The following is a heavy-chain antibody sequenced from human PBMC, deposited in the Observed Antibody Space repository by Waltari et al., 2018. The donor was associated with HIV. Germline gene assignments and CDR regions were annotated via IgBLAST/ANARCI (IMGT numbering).Heavy chain of an antibody. CDR3: ATGPLEVGATYLFQH. Sequence: SNATSGFNFADTWMHWLRQSPGKGLEWLGRIRSATDGGTVDYAAPVKGRFTISRDDSIGTTSLQMKGLQAADSGIYFCATGPLEVGATYLFQHWGWGTLVTVSS. CDR2: IRSATDGGTV. J-gene: IGHJ1*01. D-gene: IGHD1-26*01. CDR1: GFNFADTW. V-gene: IGHV3-15*01.